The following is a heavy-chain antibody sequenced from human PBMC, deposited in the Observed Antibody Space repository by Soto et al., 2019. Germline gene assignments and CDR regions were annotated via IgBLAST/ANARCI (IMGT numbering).Heavy chain of an antibody. CDR1: GAGDTFSNYG. Sequence: QVHLVQSGAEVKSPGSAVKVSCQVSGAGDTFSNYGLDWVRQAPGQELEWMGGTIPAFGTANYAEKFQGRVTRTADTSTTTAYMELSSLRSDDTAVYYCWRHDKTALPPLDSWGQGTLVSVSS. V-gene: IGHV1-69*06. J-gene: IGHJ4*02. D-gene: IGHD1-1*01. CDR2: TIPAFGTA. CDR3: WRHDKTALPPLDS.